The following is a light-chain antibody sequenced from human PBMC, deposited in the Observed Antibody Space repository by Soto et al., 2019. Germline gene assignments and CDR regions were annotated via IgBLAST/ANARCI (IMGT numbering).Light chain of an antibody. CDR2: AAS. J-gene: IGKJ5*01. CDR1: QGISNY. CDR3: HKYNSALFT. Sequence: DIQMTQSPSSLSASVGDRVTITCRASQGISNYLAWYQQKPGKVPKLLIYAASTLQSVVPSRFSGSGSGTDFTLTISSLQPEDVATYYCHKYNSALFTFGQGTRLEIQ. V-gene: IGKV1-27*01.